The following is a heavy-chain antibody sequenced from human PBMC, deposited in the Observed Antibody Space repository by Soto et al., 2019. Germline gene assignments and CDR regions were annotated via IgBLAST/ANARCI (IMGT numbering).Heavy chain of an antibody. CDR1: GFTFSSYA. V-gene: IGHV3-64D*06. D-gene: IGHD3-22*01. CDR2: ISTNGGST. J-gene: IGHJ4*02. Sequence: GGSLRLSCSASGFTFSSYAMHWVRQAPGKGLEYVSSISTNGGSTHYADSVKGRFTISRDNSKNTQYLQMSSLRADDTAVYYCVKGEYYYDSSGYYPFDYWAQGT. CDR3: VKGEYYYDSSGYYPFDY.